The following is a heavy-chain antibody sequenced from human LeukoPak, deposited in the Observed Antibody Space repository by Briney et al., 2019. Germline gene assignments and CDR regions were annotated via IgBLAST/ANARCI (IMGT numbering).Heavy chain of an antibody. CDR1: GGSISSSSYY. CDR3: ASGSSSPLNWFDP. J-gene: IGHJ5*02. D-gene: IGHD6-6*01. V-gene: IGHV4-39*07. CDR2: IYYSGST. Sequence: SETLSLTCTVSGGSISSSSYYWGWIRQPPGKGLEWIGSIYYSGSTYYNPSLRSRVTISVDTSKNQFSLKLSSVTAADTAVYYCASGSSSPLNWFDPWGQGTLVTVSS.